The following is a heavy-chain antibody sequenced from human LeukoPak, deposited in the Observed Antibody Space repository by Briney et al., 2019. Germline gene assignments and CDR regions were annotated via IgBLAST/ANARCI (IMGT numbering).Heavy chain of an antibody. V-gene: IGHV1-2*02. CDR2: INPNSGGT. J-gene: IGHJ6*02. D-gene: IGHD5-18*01. Sequence: GASVKVSCKASGYTFTGYYMHWVRKGPGQGLGWMGWINPNSGGTNYAQKFQGRVTMTRDASISTAYMELSRLRSDDTAVYYCARATAITYYYGMDVWGQGTTVTVSS. CDR3: ARATAITYYYGMDV. CDR1: GYTFTGYY.